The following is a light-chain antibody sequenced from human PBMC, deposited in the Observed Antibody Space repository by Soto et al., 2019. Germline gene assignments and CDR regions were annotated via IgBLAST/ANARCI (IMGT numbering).Light chain of an antibody. V-gene: IGKV3-15*01. Sequence: EIVMTQSPATLSVSPGERATLSCRASQSVTSNLAWYQQKPGRAPRLLIYGASTRATGIPARFSGSGSGTEFTLTISRLEPEDFAVYYCQQYGSSPLTFGGGTKVEIK. J-gene: IGKJ4*01. CDR1: QSVTSN. CDR2: GAS. CDR3: QQYGSSPLT.